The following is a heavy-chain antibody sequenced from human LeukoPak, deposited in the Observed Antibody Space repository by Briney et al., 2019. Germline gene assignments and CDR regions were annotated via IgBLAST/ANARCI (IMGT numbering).Heavy chain of an antibody. V-gene: IGHV3-33*01. CDR2: IRYDGSKK. CDR3: ARDLSYGSVDF. J-gene: IGHJ4*02. D-gene: IGHD3-10*01. CDR1: GFTLSSYG. Sequence: GRSLRLSCAASGFTLSSYGMHWVRQAPGKGLEWGAVIRYDGSKKYYADSVKGRFTVSRDDSKNTVYLQMDSLRAEDTAMYYCARDLSYGSVDFRGQGTLVTVSS.